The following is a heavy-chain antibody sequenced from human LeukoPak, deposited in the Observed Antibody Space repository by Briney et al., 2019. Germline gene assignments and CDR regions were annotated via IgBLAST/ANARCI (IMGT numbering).Heavy chain of an antibody. V-gene: IGHV1-18*01. Sequence: GASVKVSCKASGYTFTSYGITWVRQAPGQGLEWMGWISAYNGNTNYAQKLQGRVTMTTDTSTSTAYMELRSLRSDDTAVYYCAREGPYSGNYYEDYWGQGTLVTVSS. J-gene: IGHJ4*02. D-gene: IGHD1-26*01. CDR2: ISAYNGNT. CDR3: AREGPYSGNYYEDY. CDR1: GYTFTSYG.